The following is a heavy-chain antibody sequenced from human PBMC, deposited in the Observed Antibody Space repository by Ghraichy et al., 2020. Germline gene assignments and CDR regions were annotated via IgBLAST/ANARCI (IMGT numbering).Heavy chain of an antibody. D-gene: IGHD5-12*01. CDR1: GFTFSRTSW. V-gene: IGHV3-7*04. J-gene: IGHJ6*02. Sequence: GGYLRLSCAASGFTFSRTSWMSWVRQAPGKGLEWVANIKLDGSEKFYVDSVKGRFTVSRDNAKNSLYLQMNSLRAEDTAVYYCAREIRGYSGYNYYYYGMDVWGQGTTVTVSS. CDR2: IKLDGSEK. CDR3: AREIRGYSGYNYYYYGMDV.